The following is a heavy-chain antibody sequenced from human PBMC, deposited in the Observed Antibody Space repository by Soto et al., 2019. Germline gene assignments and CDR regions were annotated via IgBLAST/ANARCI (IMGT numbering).Heavy chain of an antibody. CDR3: ARDSATYYDILTVYYPIVVLPDFAY. J-gene: IGHJ4*02. V-gene: IGHV1-18*01. CDR2: ISAYNGNT. Sequence: ASVKVSCKASGYTFTSYGISWVRQAPGQGLEWMGWISAYNGNTNYAQKLQGRVTMTTDTSTSTAYMELRSLRSDDTAVYYCARDSATYYDILTVYYPIVVLPDFAYWGQGSLVTVSS. D-gene: IGHD3-9*01. CDR1: GYTFTSYG.